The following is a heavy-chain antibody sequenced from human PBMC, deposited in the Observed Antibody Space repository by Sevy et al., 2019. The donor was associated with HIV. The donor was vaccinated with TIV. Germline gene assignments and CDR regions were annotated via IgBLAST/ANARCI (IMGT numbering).Heavy chain of an antibody. CDR3: ARDPPGGYFDY. D-gene: IGHD3-10*01. CDR1: GFTFSSYW. Sequence: GGSLRLSCTASGFTFSSYWMHWVRQAPGKGLVWVSRINSDGSSTSYADSVKGRFTISRDNAKNTLYLQMNSLRAEDTAVYYCARDPPGGYFDYWGQGTLVTVSS. J-gene: IGHJ4*02. CDR2: INSDGSST. V-gene: IGHV3-74*01.